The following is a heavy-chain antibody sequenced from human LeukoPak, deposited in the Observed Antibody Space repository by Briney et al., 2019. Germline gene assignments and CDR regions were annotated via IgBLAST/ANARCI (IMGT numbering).Heavy chain of an antibody. J-gene: IGHJ6*03. V-gene: IGHV3-7*01. Sequence: GGSLRLSCAASGFTFSSYWMSWVRQAPGKGLEWVANIKQDGSEKYYVDSVKGRFTISRDNAKNSLYLQMNSLRAEDTAVYYCARHPGSGTYYYYYYMDVWGKGTTVTISS. CDR3: ARHPGSGTYYYYYYMDV. CDR1: GFTFSSYW. D-gene: IGHD3-10*01. CDR2: IKQDGSEK.